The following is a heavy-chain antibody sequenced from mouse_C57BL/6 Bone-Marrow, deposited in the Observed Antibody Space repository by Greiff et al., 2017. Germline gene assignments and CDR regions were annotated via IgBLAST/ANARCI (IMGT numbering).Heavy chain of an antibody. Sequence: VQLQQSGPELVKPGASVKIPCKASGYTFTDYNMDWVKQSHGKSLEWIGDINHKHGGTIYNQKFKGKATLTVDKSSSTAYMELRIPTSEDTAVYCCARLSGSSYGYARDYWGQGTSVTVSA. CDR3: ARLSGSSYGYARDY. CDR1: GYTFTDYN. D-gene: IGHD1-1*01. J-gene: IGHJ4*01. V-gene: IGHV1-18*01. CDR2: INHKHGGT.